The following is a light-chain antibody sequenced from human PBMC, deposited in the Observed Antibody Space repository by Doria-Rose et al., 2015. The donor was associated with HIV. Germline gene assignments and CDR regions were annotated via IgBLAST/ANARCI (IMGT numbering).Light chain of an antibody. V-gene: IGKV3-20*01. CDR3: QQYGTSRGT. Sequence: TQSPGTLSLSPGERATLSCGASQRVKSSYLAWYQQKPCQAPRLLIYDASTRATGIPDRFSGSGSGTDFTLTISRLEPEDVAVYYCQQYGTSRGTFGQGTRLEIK. J-gene: IGKJ5*01. CDR2: DAS. CDR1: QRVKSSY.